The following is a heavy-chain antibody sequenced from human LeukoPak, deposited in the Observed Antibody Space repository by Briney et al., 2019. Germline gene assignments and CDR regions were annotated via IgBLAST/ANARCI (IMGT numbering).Heavy chain of an antibody. V-gene: IGHV4-61*02. CDR1: SGSISSGSYY. D-gene: IGHD4-17*01. J-gene: IGHJ4*02. CDR3: ARVSDYGDYSFDY. Sequence: PSQTLSLTCTVSSGSISSGSYYWSWIRQPAGKGLEWIGRIYTSGSTNYNPSLKSRVTISVDTSKNQFSLKLSSVTAADTAVYYCARVSDYGDYSFDYWGQGTLVTVSS. CDR2: IYTSGST.